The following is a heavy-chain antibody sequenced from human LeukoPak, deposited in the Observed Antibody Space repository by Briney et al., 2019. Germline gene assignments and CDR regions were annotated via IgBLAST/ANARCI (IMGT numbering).Heavy chain of an antibody. CDR2: ISAYNGNT. D-gene: IGHD4-17*01. CDR3: ARDLHGDYEDY. V-gene: IGHV1-18*01. Sequence: VASVKVSCKASGYTFTSYGISWVRQAPGQGLEWMGWISAYNGNTNFAQKLQGRVTMTTDTSTSTAYMELRSLRSDDTAVYYCARDLHGDYEDYWGQGTLVTVSS. CDR1: GYTFTSYG. J-gene: IGHJ4*02.